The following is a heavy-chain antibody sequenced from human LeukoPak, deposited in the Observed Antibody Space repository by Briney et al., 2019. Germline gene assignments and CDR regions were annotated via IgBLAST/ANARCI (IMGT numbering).Heavy chain of an antibody. D-gene: IGHD3-22*01. CDR3: ARRGDSSGYYDIGSAFDI. CDR1: GGTFSSYA. J-gene: IGHJ3*02. V-gene: IGHV1-69*05. CDR2: IIPIFGTA. Sequence: GASVKVSCKASGGTFSSYAISWVRQAPGQGLEWMGRIIPIFGTANYAQKFQGRVTITTDESTSTAYMELSSLRSEDTAVYYCARRGDSSGYYDIGSAFDIWGQGTMVTVSS.